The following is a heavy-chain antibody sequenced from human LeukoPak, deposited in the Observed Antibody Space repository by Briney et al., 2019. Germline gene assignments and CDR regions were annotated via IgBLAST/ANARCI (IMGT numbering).Heavy chain of an antibody. CDR2: ISGSGGNT. V-gene: IGHV3-23*01. J-gene: IGHJ4*02. Sequence: PGGSLRLSCAASGFTFSSYAMNWVRQAPGKGLEWVSTISGSGGNTYYADSVKGRFTISRDNSKNTLYLQMNSLRAEDTAVYYCAKKKGYYEDYWGQGTLVTVSS. D-gene: IGHD3-22*01. CDR3: AKKKGYYEDY. CDR1: GFTFSSYA.